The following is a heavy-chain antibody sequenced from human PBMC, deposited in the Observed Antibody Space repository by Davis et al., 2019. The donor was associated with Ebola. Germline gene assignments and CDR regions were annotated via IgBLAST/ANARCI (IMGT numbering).Heavy chain of an antibody. CDR2: ICAYNGNT. D-gene: IGHD1-14*01. V-gene: IGHV1-18*01. Sequence: ASVKVSCKASGYSFTDDGISWVRQAPGQGLEWMGWICAYNGNTNYAQKLQGRVTMTTDTSTSTAYMELRSLRSDDTAVYYCAREPERATDFDYWGQGTLVTVSS. CDR3: AREPERATDFDY. CDR1: GYSFTDDG. J-gene: IGHJ4*02.